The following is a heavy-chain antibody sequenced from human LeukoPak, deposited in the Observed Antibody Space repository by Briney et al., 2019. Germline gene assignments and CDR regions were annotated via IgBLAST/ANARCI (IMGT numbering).Heavy chain of an antibody. V-gene: IGHV3-23*01. D-gene: IGHD1-26*01. CDR2: ISPRGDIT. J-gene: IGHJ4*02. CDR1: GFTFSNHG. Sequence: GGSLRLSCAASGFTFSNHGMNWVRQAPGKGLEWVSGISPRGDITCYADSVQGWFTISRDNSKNTVYLQMTSLRAEDTAVYYCARQYTGSYLFFDYWGQGTQVTVSS. CDR3: ARQYTGSYLFFDY.